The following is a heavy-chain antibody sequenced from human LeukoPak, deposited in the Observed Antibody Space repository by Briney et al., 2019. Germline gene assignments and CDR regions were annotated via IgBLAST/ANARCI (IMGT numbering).Heavy chain of an antibody. D-gene: IGHD3-3*01. CDR2: ISSSSSYI. J-gene: IGHJ5*02. Sequence: GGSLRLSCAASGFTFRSYSMNWVRQAPGKGLEWVSSISSSSSYIYYADSVKGRFAISRDNAKNSLYLQMNSLRAEDTAVYYCARGTGTIFVVVIKRNWFDPWGQGTLVTVSS. CDR1: GFTFRSYS. CDR3: ARGTGTIFVVVIKRNWFDP. V-gene: IGHV3-21*01.